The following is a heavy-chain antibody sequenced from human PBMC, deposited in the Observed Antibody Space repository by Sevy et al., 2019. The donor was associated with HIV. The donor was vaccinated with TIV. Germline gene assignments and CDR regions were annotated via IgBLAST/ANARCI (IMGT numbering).Heavy chain of an antibody. J-gene: IGHJ3*02. V-gene: IGHV3-21*01. CDR1: GFTFSSYS. CDR2: ISSSSSYI. Sequence: GGSLRLSCAASGFTFSSYSMNWVRQAPGKGLEWVSSISSSSSYIYYADSVKGRFTISRDNAKNSLYLQMNSLRAEDTAVYYCARDQAYYGSGSSDAFDIWGQGTMVTVSS. D-gene: IGHD3-10*01. CDR3: ARDQAYYGSGSSDAFDI.